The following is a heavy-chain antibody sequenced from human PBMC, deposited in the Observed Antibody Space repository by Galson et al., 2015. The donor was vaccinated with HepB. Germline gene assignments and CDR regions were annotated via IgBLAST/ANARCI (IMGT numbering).Heavy chain of an antibody. D-gene: IGHD5-18*01. CDR2: IRYDGSNK. J-gene: IGHJ4*02. CDR1: GFTFSSYG. V-gene: IGHV3-30*02. Sequence: SLRLSCAASGFTFSSYGMHWVRQAPGKGLEWVAFIRYDGSNKYYADSVKGRFTISRDNSKNTLYLQMNSLRAEDTAVYYCANDLHRDTAMAIDYWGQGTLVTVSS. CDR3: ANDLHRDTAMAIDY.